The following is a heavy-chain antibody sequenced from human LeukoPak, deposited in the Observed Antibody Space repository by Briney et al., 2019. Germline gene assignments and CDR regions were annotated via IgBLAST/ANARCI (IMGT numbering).Heavy chain of an antibody. J-gene: IGHJ5*02. D-gene: IGHD6-19*01. V-gene: IGHV3-30*02. CDR3: ATMQWLEGVDWFDP. CDR1: GFIFSNYG. Sequence: SGGSLRLSCAASGFIFSNYGMHWVRQAPGKGLEWVAFIRCDESNKFYADSVKGRFTISRDNSKNILFLQMNSLRAEDTAVYYCATMQWLEGVDWFDPWGQGTLVTVSS. CDR2: IRCDESNK.